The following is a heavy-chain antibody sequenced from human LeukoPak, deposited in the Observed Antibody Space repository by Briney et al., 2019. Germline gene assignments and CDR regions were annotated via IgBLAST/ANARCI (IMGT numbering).Heavy chain of an antibody. D-gene: IGHD3-10*01. J-gene: IGHJ4*02. V-gene: IGHV1-18*01. CDR2: ISAYNGNT. CDR3: AREAPEVWFGEPDFDY. CDR1: GYSFTSYG. Sequence: GASVKVSCKASGYSFTSYGFSWVRQAPGQGLEWMGWISAYNGNTNLAQRLQGRVTLTTHTSTRTVYMELRSLRSDDTAMYYCAREAPEVWFGEPDFDYWGQGTLVTVSS.